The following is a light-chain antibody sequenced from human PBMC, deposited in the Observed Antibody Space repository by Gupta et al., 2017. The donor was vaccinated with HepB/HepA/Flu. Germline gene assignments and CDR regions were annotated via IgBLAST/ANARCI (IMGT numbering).Light chain of an antibody. CDR2: GAS. CDR1: QSLTNNF. Sequence: EIVLTQSPGTLSLSPGEGATLSCRASQSLTNNFLAWYQQKPGQAPRLLIYGASNRAAGIPDRFSGSGSGTDFTLTISRLEPEDFAVYYCQQYCNSPMCSFGQGTKVEIK. V-gene: IGKV3-20*01. J-gene: IGKJ2*04. CDR3: QQYCNSPMCS.